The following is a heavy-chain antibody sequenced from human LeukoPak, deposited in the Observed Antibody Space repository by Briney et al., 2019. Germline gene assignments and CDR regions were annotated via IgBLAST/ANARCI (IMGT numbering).Heavy chain of an antibody. CDR2: ISKDGTNK. D-gene: IGHD6-13*01. CDR3: AILGYSSSVFDC. Sequence: GGSLRLSCAASGFTFSNYAIHWVRQAPGKGLEWAALISKDGTNKYYPDSVKGLFTISRDNSKNTLYLQMNSLRAEDTAVYYCAILGYSSSVFDCWGQGTLVTVSS. V-gene: IGHV3-30-3*01. J-gene: IGHJ4*02. CDR1: GFTFSNYA.